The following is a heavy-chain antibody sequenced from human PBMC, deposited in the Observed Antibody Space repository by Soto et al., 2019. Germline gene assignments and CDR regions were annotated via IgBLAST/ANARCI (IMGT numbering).Heavy chain of an antibody. J-gene: IGHJ4*03. V-gene: IGHV4-39*01. Sequence: SETLSLTCTVSGGSITRRSSYWAWIRQPPGKGLEWVGTFYDGNTYHNPSLRSRITIAVDTSKNQFSLKLNSVAAADTAFYYCATTRGLAVGGSFDYWGQGTMVTVSS. CDR2: FYDGNT. CDR3: ATTRGLAVGGSFDY. CDR1: GGSITRRSSY. D-gene: IGHD3-10*01.